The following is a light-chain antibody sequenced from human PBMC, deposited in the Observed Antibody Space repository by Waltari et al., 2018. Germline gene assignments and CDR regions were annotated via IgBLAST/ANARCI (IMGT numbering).Light chain of an antibody. Sequence: QSALTQPASVSGSPGPSLTISCTGTSHDAGTYDLVSWYQQHPGKAPKLIIYEVTKPPSGFSNRFSGSKSGNTASLTISGLHTEDEGDYYCCSYSGDLSFGVVFGGGTKLTVL. CDR3: CSYSGDLSFGVV. V-gene: IGLV2-23*02. J-gene: IGLJ2*01. CDR1: SHDAGTYDL. CDR2: EVT.